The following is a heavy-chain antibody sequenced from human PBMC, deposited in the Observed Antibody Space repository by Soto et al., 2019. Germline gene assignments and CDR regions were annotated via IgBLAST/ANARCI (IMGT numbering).Heavy chain of an antibody. CDR2: INEDGSKK. CDR3: TRDLGFYTFDS. Sequence: PGGSLRLSCAASGFTFNNYWMTWVRQAPGKGLEWVGNINEDGSKKYYVDSIEGRFTISRDNAKDSLYLQMNSLRAEDTALYFCTRDLGFYTFDSWGQGTLVTVSS. J-gene: IGHJ4*02. CDR1: GFTFNNYW. D-gene: IGHD3-16*01. V-gene: IGHV3-7*01.